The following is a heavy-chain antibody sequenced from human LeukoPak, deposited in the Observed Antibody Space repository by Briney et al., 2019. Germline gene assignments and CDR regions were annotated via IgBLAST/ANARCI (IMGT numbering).Heavy chain of an antibody. CDR1: GGSFSGYY. D-gene: IGHD2-2*01. Sequence: RPSETLSLTCAVYGGSFSGYYWSWIRQPPGKGLEWIGEINRSGSTNYNPSLKSRVTISVDTSKNQFSLKLSSVTAADTAVYYCARDAGYCSSTSCYLDYWGQGTLVTVSS. J-gene: IGHJ4*02. CDR3: ARDAGYCSSTSCYLDY. V-gene: IGHV4-34*01. CDR2: INRSGST.